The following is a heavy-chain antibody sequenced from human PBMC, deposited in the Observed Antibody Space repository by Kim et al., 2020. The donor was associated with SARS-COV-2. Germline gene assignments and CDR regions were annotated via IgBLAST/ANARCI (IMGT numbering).Heavy chain of an antibody. Sequence: DSVKGRFTISRDNSKNTLYLQMNSLRAEDTAVYYCAKDRCSGGSCYFDYWGQGTLVTVSS. CDR3: AKDRCSGGSCYFDY. J-gene: IGHJ4*02. V-gene: IGHV3-33*06. D-gene: IGHD2-15*01.